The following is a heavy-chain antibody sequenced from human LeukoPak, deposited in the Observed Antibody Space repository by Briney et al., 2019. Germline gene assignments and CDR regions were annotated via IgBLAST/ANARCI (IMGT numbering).Heavy chain of an antibody. CDR3: ARSGGSYWY. CDR2: ISGNGGST. CDR1: GFTFSSYS. J-gene: IGHJ4*02. V-gene: IGHV3-23*01. D-gene: IGHD1-26*01. Sequence: GGSLRLSCAASGFTFSSYSMNWVRKAPGKGLEWVSGISGNGGSTYYADSVKGRFTFSRDNSKNTLFLQMNSLRAEDTAVYYCARSGGSYWYWGQGTLVTVSS.